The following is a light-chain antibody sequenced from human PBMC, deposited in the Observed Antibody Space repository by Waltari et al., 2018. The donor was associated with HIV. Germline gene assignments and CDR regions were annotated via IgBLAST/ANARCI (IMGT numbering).Light chain of an antibody. J-gene: IGLJ2*01. Sequence: QSALTQPASVSGSPGQSITISCTGTSSDVGSYNLVSWYQQHPGKAPKLMIYEVSKRPPGVSKRFSGSKSGNTASLTISGLQAEDEAEYYCCSYAGSSTLVFGGGTKLTVL. CDR2: EVS. V-gene: IGLV2-23*02. CDR1: SSDVGSYNL. CDR3: CSYAGSSTLV.